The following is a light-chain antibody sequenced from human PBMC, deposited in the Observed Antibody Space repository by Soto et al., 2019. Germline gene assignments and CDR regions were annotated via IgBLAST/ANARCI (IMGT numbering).Light chain of an antibody. Sequence: DIVMTQSPAILSVSLGERATLSCLASQSISDNLAWYQQRSGQAPRLLIYGASTRATGVPARFSGSGSGTEFPLTLSSLQSDDFAIYFCQQYKSWPPLTFGGGTKVE. V-gene: IGKV3-15*01. CDR2: GAS. CDR1: QSISDN. J-gene: IGKJ4*01. CDR3: QQYKSWPPLT.